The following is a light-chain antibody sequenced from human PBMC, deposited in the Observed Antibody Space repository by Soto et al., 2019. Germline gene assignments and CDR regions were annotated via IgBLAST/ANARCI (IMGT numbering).Light chain of an antibody. Sequence: DIVMTQSPDSLAVSLGERATINCKSSQSLLYSSNNKNYLAWYQQKPGQPPKLLIYWASTRESGVPDRFGGSGSGTDFTLTISSLQAEDVAVYYCQQYYATPITFGQGTRLEI. J-gene: IGKJ5*01. V-gene: IGKV4-1*01. CDR2: WAS. CDR1: QSLLYSSNNKNY. CDR3: QQYYATPIT.